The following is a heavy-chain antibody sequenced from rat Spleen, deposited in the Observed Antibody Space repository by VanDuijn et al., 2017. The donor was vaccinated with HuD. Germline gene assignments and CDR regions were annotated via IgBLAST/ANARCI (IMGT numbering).Heavy chain of an antibody. V-gene: IGHV3-3*01. CDR1: GYSITSGYG. Sequence: EVQLQESGPGLVKPSQSLSLTCSVTGYSITSGYGWNWIRKFPGNKLEWMGYINSSGSTNYNPPLKSQISITRDTSKNQLFLQLTSVTTEDTATYYCARRGLQSYYFDYWGQGVMVTVSS. J-gene: IGHJ2*01. D-gene: IGHD1-1*01. CDR2: INSSGST. CDR3: ARRGLQSYYFDY.